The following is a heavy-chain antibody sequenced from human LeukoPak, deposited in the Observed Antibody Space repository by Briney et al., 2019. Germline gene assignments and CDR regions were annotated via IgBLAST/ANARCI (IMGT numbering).Heavy chain of an antibody. J-gene: IGHJ6*03. Sequence: PSETLSLTCTVSGGSISSYYWSWIRQPPGKGLEWIGYIYYSGSTNYNPSLKSRVTISVDTSKNQFSLKLSSVTAADTAVYYCASSGAVALDYYYYMDVWGKGTTVTISS. CDR1: GGSISSYY. CDR3: ASSGAVALDYYYYMDV. D-gene: IGHD6-19*01. V-gene: IGHV4-59*01. CDR2: IYYSGST.